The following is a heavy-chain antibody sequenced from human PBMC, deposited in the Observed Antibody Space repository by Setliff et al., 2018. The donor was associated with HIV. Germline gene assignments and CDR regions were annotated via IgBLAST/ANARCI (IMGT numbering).Heavy chain of an antibody. CDR2: ISAYNVQT. CDR1: GYSFTTYA. Sequence: GASVKVSCKASGYSFTTYAISWVRQAPGQGLEWIGWISAYNVQTLYEQKFQGRVTMTTDTSTNSASMDLRSLRSDDTAVYYCATCSEMLGTLATSSGYYCGWFDPWGQGTLVTVSS. D-gene: IGHD3-22*01. CDR3: ATCSEMLGTLATSSGYYCGWFDP. J-gene: IGHJ5*02. V-gene: IGHV1-18*01.